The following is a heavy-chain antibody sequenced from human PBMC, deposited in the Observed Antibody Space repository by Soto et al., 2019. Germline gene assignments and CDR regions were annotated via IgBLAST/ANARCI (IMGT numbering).Heavy chain of an antibody. J-gene: IGHJ5*02. Sequence: QVQLVQSGAEVKKPGASVKVSCKASGYTFTSYDMNWVRQATGQGLEWMGWMNPNSGNTVYAQKFQGRVTMTRNTSISTAYMELSSVRSEDTAVYYCARERRRIAASWFDPWGQGTLVTVSS. D-gene: IGHD6-6*01. CDR2: MNPNSGNT. CDR1: GYTFTSYD. V-gene: IGHV1-8*01. CDR3: ARERRRIAASWFDP.